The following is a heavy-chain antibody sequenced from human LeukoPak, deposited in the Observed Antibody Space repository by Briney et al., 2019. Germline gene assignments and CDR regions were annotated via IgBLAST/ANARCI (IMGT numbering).Heavy chain of an antibody. CDR2: INHSGST. CDR1: GGSFSGYY. D-gene: IGHD6-13*01. CDR3: ARAPYSSSRYGPYFDY. V-gene: IGHV4-34*01. J-gene: IGHJ4*02. Sequence: SETLSLTCAVYGGSFSGYYWSWIRQPPGKGLEWIGEINHSGSTNYNPSLKSRVTISVDTSKNQFSLKLSSVTAADTAVYYCARAPYSSSRYGPYFDYWGQGTLVTVSS.